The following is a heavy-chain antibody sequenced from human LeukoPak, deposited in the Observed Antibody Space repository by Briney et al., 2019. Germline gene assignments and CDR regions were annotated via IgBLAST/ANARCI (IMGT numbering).Heavy chain of an antibody. CDR3: ARVTRYLYGMDV. J-gene: IGHJ6*02. CDR1: GYSFSSYD. Sequence: ASVKVSCKASGYSFSSYDINWVRQAPGQGLEWMGWMNPNSGKTGYAQKFQGRVTMTRNTSIKTAYMEVSSLTSEDTALYYCARVTRYLYGMDVWGQGTTVIVSS. V-gene: IGHV1-8*01. CDR2: MNPNSGKT.